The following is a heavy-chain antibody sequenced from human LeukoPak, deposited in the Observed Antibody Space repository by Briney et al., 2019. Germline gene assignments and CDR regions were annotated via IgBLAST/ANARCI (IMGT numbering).Heavy chain of an antibody. CDR2: IRPDGGKK. CDR3: VKDDPVLHF. J-gene: IGHJ4*02. CDR1: GLTFSTCA. V-gene: IGHV3-30*02. Sequence: AGGSLRLSCSASGLTFSTCAMHWVRQAPGRGLEWLTLIRPDGGKKFYSDSVKGRFTVSRDNFKNMLYLEMNSLRSEDTAAYYCVKDDPVLHFWGQGTLVSVSS.